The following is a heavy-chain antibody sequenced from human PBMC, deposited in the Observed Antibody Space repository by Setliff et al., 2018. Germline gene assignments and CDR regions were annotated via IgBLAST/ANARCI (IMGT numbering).Heavy chain of an antibody. CDR3: ARAPSVELVTIRTNSWFTY. Sequence: ASVKVSCKASGYTFRNYAFAWVRQAPGQGLEWVGWISVYNGDTNYAQKFQGRVALTTDTSTSTAYMELRSLTSDDSAFYYCARAPSVELVTIRTNSWFTYWGQGTLVTVSS. J-gene: IGHJ4*02. CDR2: ISVYNGDT. CDR1: GYTFRNYA. D-gene: IGHD5-18*01. V-gene: IGHV1-18*01.